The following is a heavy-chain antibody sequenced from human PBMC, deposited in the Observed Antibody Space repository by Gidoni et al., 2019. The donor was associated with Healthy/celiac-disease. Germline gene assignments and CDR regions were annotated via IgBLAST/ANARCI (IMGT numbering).Heavy chain of an antibody. Sequence: QVQLVQSGAEVKKPGSSVKVSCKASGGTFSSYAISWVRQAPGQGREWMGGIIPIFGTANYAQKFQGRVTITADESTSTAYMELSSLRSEDTAVYYCASSEDTAMVHLGGYGMDVWGQGTTVTVSS. CDR3: ASSEDTAMVHLGGYGMDV. V-gene: IGHV1-69*01. J-gene: IGHJ6*02. D-gene: IGHD5-18*01. CDR1: GGTFSSYA. CDR2: IIPIFGTA.